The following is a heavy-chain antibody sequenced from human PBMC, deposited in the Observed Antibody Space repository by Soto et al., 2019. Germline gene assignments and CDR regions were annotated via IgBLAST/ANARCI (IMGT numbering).Heavy chain of an antibody. D-gene: IGHD3-10*01. CDR2: ISWKGGSI. CDR1: GFILDDYA. CDR3: ATGLGGYYGSASQNTYYYYYIDV. V-gene: IGHV3-9*01. J-gene: IGHJ6*03. Sequence: QLVESGGGLVQPGGSLRLSCAASGFILDDYAFNWVRQAQGRGLEWVSGISWKGGSIGYADCVKGRFIMSTDNGKNSLYQQMNSLRPEDTALYYCATGLGGYYGSASQNTYYYYYIDVWGKGTTVTGSS.